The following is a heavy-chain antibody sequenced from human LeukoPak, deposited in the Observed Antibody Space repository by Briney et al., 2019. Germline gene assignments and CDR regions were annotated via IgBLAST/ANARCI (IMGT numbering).Heavy chain of an antibody. Sequence: GGSLRLSCAASGFTFSSYAMSWVRQAPGKGLEWVSGISGSGGRTYYADSVKGRFTISRDNPKNTLYLQMNSLRAEDTAVYYCAKGDGRPGAPIDYWGQGTLVTVSS. CDR1: GFTFSSYA. CDR3: AKGDGRPGAPIDY. D-gene: IGHD7-27*01. J-gene: IGHJ4*02. V-gene: IGHV3-23*01. CDR2: ISGSGGRT.